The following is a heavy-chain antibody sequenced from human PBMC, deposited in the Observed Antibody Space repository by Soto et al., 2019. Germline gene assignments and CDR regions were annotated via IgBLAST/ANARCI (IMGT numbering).Heavy chain of an antibody. Sequence: PSETLSLTCSVSGGSVSNYYWSWVRQPPGKRLEWIGYIYYTGTHDYNPSLMGRATISVDTSKDQFSLKLTSVTAADTAVYYCARDGDRHTSGLPCLDPWGPGILLTVSS. D-gene: IGHD3-22*01. J-gene: IGHJ5*02. CDR3: ARDGDRHTSGLPCLDP. CDR1: GGSVSNYY. CDR2: IYYTGTH. V-gene: IGHV4-59*02.